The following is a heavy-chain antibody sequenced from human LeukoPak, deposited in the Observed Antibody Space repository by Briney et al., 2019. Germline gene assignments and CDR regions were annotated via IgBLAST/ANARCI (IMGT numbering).Heavy chain of an antibody. J-gene: IGHJ4*02. CDR1: GGSISSYY. CDR3: ARERWELPNYFDY. CDR2: IYYSGST. Sequence: PSETLSLTCTVSGGSISSYYWSWIRQPPGKGLEWIGYIYYSGSTNYNPSLKSRVAISVDTSKNQFSLKLSSVTAADTAVYYCARERWELPNYFDYWGQGTLVTVSS. V-gene: IGHV4-59*01. D-gene: IGHD1-26*01.